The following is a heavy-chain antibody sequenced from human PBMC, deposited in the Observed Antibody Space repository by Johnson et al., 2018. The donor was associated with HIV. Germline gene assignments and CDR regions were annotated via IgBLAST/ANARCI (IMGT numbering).Heavy chain of an antibody. V-gene: IGHV3-13*01. CDR1: GFTFSSYD. CDR3: AKGGGTSGAAVLVAFDI. J-gene: IGHJ3*02. CDR2: IGTAGDT. Sequence: VQLVESGGGLVQPGGSLRLSCAASGFTFSSYDMHWVRQATGKGLEWVSAIGTAGDTYYPGSVKGRFTISRENAKNSLYLQMNSLRAGDTAVYYCAKGGGTSGAAVLVAFDIWGQGTMVTVSS. D-gene: IGHD2-2*01.